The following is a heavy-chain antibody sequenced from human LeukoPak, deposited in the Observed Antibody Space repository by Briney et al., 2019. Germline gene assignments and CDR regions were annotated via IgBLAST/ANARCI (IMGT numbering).Heavy chain of an antibody. CDR2: INPSGGST. CDR1: GYTFTSYY. Sequence: GASVTVSCKASGYTFTSYYMHWVRQAPGQGLEWMGIINPSGGSTSYAQKFQGRVTMTRDTSTSTVYMELSSLRSEDTAVYYCARTPPPQYQMWGMDVWGQGTTVTVSS. J-gene: IGHJ6*02. V-gene: IGHV1-46*01. CDR3: ARTPPPQYQMWGMDV. D-gene: IGHD2-2*01.